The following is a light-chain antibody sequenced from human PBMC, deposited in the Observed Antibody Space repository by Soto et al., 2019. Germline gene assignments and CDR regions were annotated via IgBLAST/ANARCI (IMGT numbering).Light chain of an antibody. V-gene: IGLV2-14*03. CDR3: CSYTTSNTLD. Sequence: QSVLTQPASVSGSPGQSITSSCTGTSSDVGPYNSVSWYRHHPGKAPQLMIYDVSARPSGVSNRFSGSQSGNTASLTISGLQADDEADYYCCSYTTSNTLDFGTGTKVTVL. J-gene: IGLJ1*01. CDR2: DVS. CDR1: SSDVGPYNS.